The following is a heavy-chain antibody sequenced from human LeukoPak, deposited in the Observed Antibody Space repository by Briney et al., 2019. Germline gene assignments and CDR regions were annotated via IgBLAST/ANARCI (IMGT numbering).Heavy chain of an antibody. Sequence: PGGSLRLSCAASGFTFSSYSMNWVRQAPGKGLEWVSSISSSSSYIYYADSVKGRFTISRDNAKNSLYLQMNSLRAEDTAVYYCARVDSSGYHLVGACDIWGQGTMVTVSS. CDR3: ARVDSSGYHLVGACDI. D-gene: IGHD3-22*01. J-gene: IGHJ3*02. CDR1: GFTFSSYS. V-gene: IGHV3-21*01. CDR2: ISSSSSYI.